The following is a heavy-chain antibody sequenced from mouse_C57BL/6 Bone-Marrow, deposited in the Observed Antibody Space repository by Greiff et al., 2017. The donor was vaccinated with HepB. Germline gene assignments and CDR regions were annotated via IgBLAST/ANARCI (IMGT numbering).Heavy chain of an antibody. D-gene: IGHD2-1*01. CDR1: GYTFTSYW. J-gene: IGHJ1*03. CDR3: ARGYYGNYWYFDV. CDR2: IDPSDSYT. Sequence: VQLQQPGAELVMPGASVKLSCKASGYTFTSYWMHWVNQRPGQGLEWIGEIDPSDSYTNYNQKFKGKSTLTVDKSSSTAYMQLSSLTSEDSAVYYCARGYYGNYWYFDVWGTGTTVTVSS. V-gene: IGHV1-69*01.